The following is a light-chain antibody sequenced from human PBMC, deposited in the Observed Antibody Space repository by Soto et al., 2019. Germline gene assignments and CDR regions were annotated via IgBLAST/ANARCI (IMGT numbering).Light chain of an antibody. CDR1: QSVSSN. CDR3: QQYNNWPLT. CDR2: GAS. V-gene: IGKV3-15*01. J-gene: IGKJ3*01. Sequence: EKVMTQSPATLSVSPGERATLSCRASQSVSSNLAWYQQKPGQAPRLLIYGASTRATGIPARFSGSGSGTEFTLTISSLQSEDFAVYYCQQYNNWPLTFGPGTKVEIK.